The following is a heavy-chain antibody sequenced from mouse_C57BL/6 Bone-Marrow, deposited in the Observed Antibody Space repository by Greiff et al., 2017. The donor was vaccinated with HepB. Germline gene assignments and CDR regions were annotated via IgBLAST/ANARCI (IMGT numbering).Heavy chain of an antibody. V-gene: IGHV1-80*01. J-gene: IGHJ4*01. Sequence: QVQLQQSGAELVKPGASVKISCKASGYAFSSYWMNWVKQRPGKGLEWIGQIYPGDGDTNYNGKFKGKATLTADKSSSTAYMQLSSLTSEDSAVYFCARSLRDDAMDYWGQGTSVTVSS. CDR1: GYAFSSYW. CDR3: ARSLRDDAMDY. D-gene: IGHD3-3*01. CDR2: IYPGDGDT.